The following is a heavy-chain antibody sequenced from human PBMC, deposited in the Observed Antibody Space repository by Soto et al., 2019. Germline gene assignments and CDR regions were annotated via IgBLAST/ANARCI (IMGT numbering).Heavy chain of an antibody. Sequence: PSETLSLTCAVYGGSFSGYYWSWIRQPPGKGLEWIGEINHSGSTNYNPSLKSRVTISVGTSKNQFSLKLSSVTAADTAVYYCARGARITMIVVPRGYFDYWGQGTLVTVSS. CDR1: GGSFSGYY. V-gene: IGHV4-34*01. J-gene: IGHJ4*02. CDR2: INHSGST. CDR3: ARGARITMIVVPRGYFDY. D-gene: IGHD3-22*01.